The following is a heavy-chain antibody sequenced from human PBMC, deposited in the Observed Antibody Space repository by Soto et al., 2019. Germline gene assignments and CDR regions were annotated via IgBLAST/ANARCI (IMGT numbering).Heavy chain of an antibody. D-gene: IGHD3-16*01. CDR3: VNDYTHGTFTDS. V-gene: IGHV3-64D*06. Sequence: QPGGSLRLTCSASGFAFRYSTMHWVRQAPGRGLEQLGTSTYTGDTPYYADSVKGRFTISRDNSQSTLYLQMSSLRPEDTGVYFCVNDYTHGTFTDSLCLGAVLTISS. CDR1: GFAFRYST. J-gene: IGHJ5*01. CDR2: STYTGDTP.